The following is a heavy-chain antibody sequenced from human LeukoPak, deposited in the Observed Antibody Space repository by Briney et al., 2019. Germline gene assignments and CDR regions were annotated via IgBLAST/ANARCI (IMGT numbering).Heavy chain of an antibody. CDR1: GYTFTSYD. J-gene: IGHJ5*02. CDR3: ARVSERWLQLDP. Sequence: ASVKVSCKASGYTFTSYDINWVRQATGQGLEWMGWMNPNSGNTGYAQKFQGRVTITRNTSISTAYMELSSLRSEDTAVYYCARVSERWLQLDPWGQGTLVTVSS. D-gene: IGHD5-24*01. CDR2: MNPNSGNT. V-gene: IGHV1-8*03.